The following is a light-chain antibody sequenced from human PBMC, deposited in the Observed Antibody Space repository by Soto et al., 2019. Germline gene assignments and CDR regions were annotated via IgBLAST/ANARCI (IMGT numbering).Light chain of an antibody. CDR1: QSVSSN. CDR3: QQYNIWPLT. J-gene: IGKJ4*01. CDR2: GAS. V-gene: IGKV3-15*01. Sequence: EIVMTQSPATLSVSPGERATLSCRASQSVSSNLAWYQQKPGQAPRLLIYGASTRATGIPARFSGNGSGTEFTLTVSSLQSEDFAVYYCQQYNIWPLTFGGGTKVEIK.